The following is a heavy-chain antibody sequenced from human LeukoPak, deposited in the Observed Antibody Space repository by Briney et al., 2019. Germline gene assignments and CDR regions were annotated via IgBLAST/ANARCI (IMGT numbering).Heavy chain of an antibody. J-gene: IGHJ4*02. D-gene: IGHD3-10*01. CDR1: GFSFSNYW. CDR3: VVDLSGSADY. V-gene: IGHV3-74*01. Sequence: GGSLRLSCAASGFSFSNYWFHWVRQAPGEGLVWVSRTNEHGTIINYADSVKGRFTIPRDNAKNTLYLQVNSLRTEDSALYYCVVDLSGSADYWGQGTLVTVSS. CDR2: TNEHGTII.